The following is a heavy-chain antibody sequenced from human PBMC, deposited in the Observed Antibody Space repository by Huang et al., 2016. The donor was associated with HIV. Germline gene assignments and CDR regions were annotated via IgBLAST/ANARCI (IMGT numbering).Heavy chain of an antibody. CDR1: GASISSGSYY. CDR2: IYTSGST. D-gene: IGHD2-15*01. V-gene: IGHV4-61*09. Sequence: QVQLQASGPGLVKPSQTLSLTCTVSGASISSGSYYWHWIRQPARKGLEWIGHIYTSGSTNYNPSLKSRVTRSIDTSKNHFSLRLTSVTAADTAVYYCATWPPGSQMRAFDIWGPGTMITVSS. J-gene: IGHJ3*02. CDR3: ATWPPGSQMRAFDI.